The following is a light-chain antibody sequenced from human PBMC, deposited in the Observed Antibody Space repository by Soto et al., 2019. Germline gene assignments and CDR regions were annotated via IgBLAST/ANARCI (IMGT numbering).Light chain of an antibody. Sequence: EIVLTQSPATLSLSPGERATLSCRASQSVSSYLAWYQQKPGQAPRLLISDASNRATGIPARFSGSGSGTDLTLTVSSLEPQDFAVYSCQQRRDWSLTFGGGTKVE. V-gene: IGKV3-11*01. CDR3: QQRRDWSLT. CDR1: QSVSSY. CDR2: DAS. J-gene: IGKJ4*02.